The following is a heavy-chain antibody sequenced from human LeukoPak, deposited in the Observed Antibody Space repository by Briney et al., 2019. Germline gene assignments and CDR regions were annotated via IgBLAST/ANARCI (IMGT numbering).Heavy chain of an antibody. CDR2: IRYDGSNK. D-gene: IGHD3-10*01. J-gene: IGHJ4*02. Sequence: PGGSLRLSCAASGFTFSSYGMHWVRQAPGRGLEWVAFIRYDGSNKYYADSVKGRFTISRDNSKNTLYLQMNSLRAEDTAVYYCAKDTGGYPYYFDYWGQGTLVTVSP. V-gene: IGHV3-30*02. CDR3: AKDTGGYPYYFDY. CDR1: GFTFSSYG.